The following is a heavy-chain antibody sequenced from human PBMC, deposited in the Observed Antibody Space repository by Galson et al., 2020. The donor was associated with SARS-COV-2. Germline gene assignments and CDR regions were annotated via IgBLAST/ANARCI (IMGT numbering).Heavy chain of an antibody. J-gene: IGHJ4*02. V-gene: IGHV1-69*10. CDR2: IVPILGGT. D-gene: IGHD6-6*01. Sequence: SVKVSCESSGGTISTSAISWVRQAPGQGLAWLGGIVPILGGTPYAQKFQGRVTITADKSTSTVYMEMISLRSEDTAVYYCATVPALDSTSHLFDYWCQGTLVTVSS. CDR1: GGTISTSA. CDR3: ATVPALDSTSHLFDY.